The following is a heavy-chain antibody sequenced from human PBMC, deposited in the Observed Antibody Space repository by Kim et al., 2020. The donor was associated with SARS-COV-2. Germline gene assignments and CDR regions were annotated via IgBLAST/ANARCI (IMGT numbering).Heavy chain of an antibody. Sequence: TDGGTTDYAAPVKGRFTISRDDSKNTLYLQMNSLKTEDTAVYYCTTVTKLWGQGTLVTVSS. D-gene: IGHD4-17*01. CDR3: TTVTKL. J-gene: IGHJ4*02. CDR2: TDGGTT. V-gene: IGHV3-15*01.